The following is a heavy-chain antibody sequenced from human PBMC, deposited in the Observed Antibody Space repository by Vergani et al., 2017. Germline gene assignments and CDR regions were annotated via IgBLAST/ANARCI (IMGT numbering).Heavy chain of an antibody. CDR2: IKSDGRT. CDR3: TRSECSGTTCYGHYFDL. CDR1: GFRVTTYY. Sequence: EVHLVESGGGLVQPGESLRVSCSASGFRVTTYYMSWVRQAPGKGLEWVSVIKSDGRTSYAESVRGRFTISRDTSRNAVYLQMNILRVEDTGVYYCTRSECSGTTCYGHYFDLWGHGILVTVSS. J-gene: IGHJ4*01. D-gene: IGHD2-15*01. V-gene: IGHV3-66*02.